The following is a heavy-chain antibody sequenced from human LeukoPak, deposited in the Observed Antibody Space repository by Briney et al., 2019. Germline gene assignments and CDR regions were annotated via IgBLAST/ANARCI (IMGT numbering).Heavy chain of an antibody. V-gene: IGHV5-51*01. CDR3: ARRAAAAGTVVAFDI. D-gene: IGHD6-13*01. CDR2: IYPGDSDT. J-gene: IGHJ3*02. CDR1: GYGSTSYW. Sequence: GASLQISCKGSGYGSTSYWIGWVRQLPGKGVEWMGIIYPGDSDTRYSPSFQGQVTISADKSISTAYLQWSSLKASDTAMYYFARRAAAAGTVVAFDIWGQGTMVTVSS.